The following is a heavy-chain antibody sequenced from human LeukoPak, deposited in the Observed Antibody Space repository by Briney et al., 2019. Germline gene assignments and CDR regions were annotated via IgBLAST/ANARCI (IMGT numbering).Heavy chain of an antibody. J-gene: IGHJ3*02. CDR1: GGSISSYY. V-gene: IGHV4-4*07. CDR3: ARGPTLGVWAFDI. Sequence: PSETLSLTCTVSGGSISSYYWSWTRQPAGKGLEWIGRIYTSGSTNYNPSLKSRVTMSVDTSKNQFSLKLSSVTAADTAVYYCARGPTLGVWAFDIWGQGTMVTVSS. CDR2: IYTSGST. D-gene: IGHD3-16*01.